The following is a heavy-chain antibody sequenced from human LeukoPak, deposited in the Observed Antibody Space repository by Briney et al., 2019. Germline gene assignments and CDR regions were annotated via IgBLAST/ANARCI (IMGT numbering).Heavy chain of an antibody. J-gene: IGHJ4*02. Sequence: SETLSLTCTVSGGSISSYYWSWIRQPPGKGLEWIGYIYYSGSTNYNPSLKSRVTISVDTSKNQFSLKLSSVTAADTAVYYCARDITYGIDYWGQGTLVTVSS. CDR1: GGSISSYY. V-gene: IGHV4-59*01. D-gene: IGHD1-14*01. CDR2: IYYSGST. CDR3: ARDITYGIDY.